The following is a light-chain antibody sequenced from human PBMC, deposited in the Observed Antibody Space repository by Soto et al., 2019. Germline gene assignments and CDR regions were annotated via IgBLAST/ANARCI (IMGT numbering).Light chain of an antibody. CDR1: QNVYNN. CDR3: QQCRNWPLT. V-gene: IGKV3-15*01. Sequence: EIVTTQSPANLSVSPREGATLSCKASQNVYNNLAWYQQRPGQPPRLLIYDASTRATGISARFSGSGYGTEFTLTISSLQSEDFAVYFCQQCRNWPLTFGGGTRWTS. CDR2: DAS. J-gene: IGKJ4*01.